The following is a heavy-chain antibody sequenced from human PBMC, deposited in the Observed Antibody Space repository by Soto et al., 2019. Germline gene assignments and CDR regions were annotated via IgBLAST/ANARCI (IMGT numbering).Heavy chain of an antibody. CDR2: ISSSSSTI. CDR3: AKDNTFRYYDSYGYKEY. V-gene: IGHV3-48*01. CDR1: GFTFSSYS. J-gene: IGHJ4*02. D-gene: IGHD3-22*01. Sequence: GWSLRLSCAASGFTFSSYSMNWVRQAPGKGLEWVSYISSSSSTIYYADSVKGRFTISRDNAKNSLYLQMNSLGAEDTALYYCAKDNTFRYYDSYGYKEYWGLGTMGTVSS.